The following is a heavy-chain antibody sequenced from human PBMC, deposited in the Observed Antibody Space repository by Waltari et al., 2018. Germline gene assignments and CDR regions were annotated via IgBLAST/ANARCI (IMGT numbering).Heavy chain of an antibody. J-gene: IGHJ4*02. V-gene: IGHV4-38-2*01. Sequence: QVQLQESGPGLVKPSETLSLTCAVSGYSLSSGYYWGRIRQPPGKGLEWIGSIYHSGGTYYNPSLKSRVTISVDTSKNQFSLKLSSVTAADTAGYYCARARMVVTPSEFGYWGQGTLVTVSS. D-gene: IGHD2-21*02. CDR3: ARARMVVTPSEFGY. CDR2: IYHSGGT. CDR1: GYSLSSGYY.